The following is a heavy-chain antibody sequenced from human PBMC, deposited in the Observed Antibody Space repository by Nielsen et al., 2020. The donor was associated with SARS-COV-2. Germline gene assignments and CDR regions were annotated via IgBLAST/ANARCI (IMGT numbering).Heavy chain of an antibody. J-gene: IGHJ6*02. V-gene: IGHV4-39*01. CDR1: GGSISSSSYY. CDR2: IYYSGST. CDR3: ARKRYCSGGSCYPPYMDV. D-gene: IGHD2-15*01. Sequence: SETLSLTCTVSGGSISSSSYYWGWIRQPPGKGLEWIGSIYYSGSTYYNPSLKSRVTISVDTSKNQFSLKLSSVTAADTAVYYCARKRYCSGGSCYPPYMDVWGQGTTATVSS.